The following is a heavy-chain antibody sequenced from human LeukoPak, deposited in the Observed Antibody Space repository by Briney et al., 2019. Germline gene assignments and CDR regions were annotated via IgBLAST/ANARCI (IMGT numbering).Heavy chain of an antibody. CDR2: ISGSGGST. CDR3: AKDITMVRGVFDY. J-gene: IGHJ4*02. Sequence: PGGSRRLSCAASGFTFSSYAMSWVRQAPGKGLEWVSAISGSGGSTYYADSVKGRFTISRDNSKNTLYLQMNSLRAEDTAVYYCAKDITMVRGVFDYWGQGTLVTVSS. V-gene: IGHV3-23*01. D-gene: IGHD3-10*01. CDR1: GFTFSSYA.